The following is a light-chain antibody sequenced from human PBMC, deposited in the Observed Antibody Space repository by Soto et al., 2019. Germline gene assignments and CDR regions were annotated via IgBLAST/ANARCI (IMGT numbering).Light chain of an antibody. V-gene: IGKV3-11*01. CDR3: PQRDSWPLT. CDR2: DVS. CDR1: QSVGSD. Sequence: EIVLTQSPATLSLSPGERATLSCRASQSVGSDLGWYQQKPGHPPRLLIYDVSVRATVVPARFSVSVSGTDFNLNISSLEPEDFAVYYCPQRDSWPLTFGGGTKVEIK. J-gene: IGKJ4*01.